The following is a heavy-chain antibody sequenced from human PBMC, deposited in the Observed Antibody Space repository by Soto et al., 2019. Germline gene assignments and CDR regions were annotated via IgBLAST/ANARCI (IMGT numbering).Heavy chain of an antibody. J-gene: IGHJ4*02. D-gene: IGHD1-26*01. CDR1: GYTFTNYA. Sequence: QVQLVQSGAEVKKPGASVNISCKASGYTFTNYAMHWVRQAPGQRLEWMGWINAGNGNTKYSQKFQGRVTITRDTAASTAYMELSSLRSEDTAVYYCAITIVGATRFDYWGQGTLVAFSS. CDR3: AITIVGATRFDY. V-gene: IGHV1-3*01. CDR2: INAGNGNT.